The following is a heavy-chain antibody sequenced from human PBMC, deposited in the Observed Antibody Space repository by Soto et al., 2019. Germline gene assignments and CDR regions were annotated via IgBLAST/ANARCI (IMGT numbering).Heavy chain of an antibody. V-gene: IGHV3-53*01. CDR2: IYSDGRT. D-gene: IGHD3-10*01. CDR1: ELTVSSNY. CDR3: ARAYGAGSYFSDY. Sequence: EVLLVESGGGLIQPGGSLRLSCTASELTVSSNYMIWVRQAPGKWLEWVSLIYSDGRTLYADSVKGRFTLSRDDWKNTVYLQMNSLRADDTGVYYCARAYGAGSYFSDYWGQGTLVTGSS. J-gene: IGHJ4*02.